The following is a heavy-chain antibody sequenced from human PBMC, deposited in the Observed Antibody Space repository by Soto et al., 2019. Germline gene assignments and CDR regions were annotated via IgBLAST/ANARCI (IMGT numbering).Heavy chain of an antibody. CDR1: GGSISSGDYY. J-gene: IGHJ2*01. CDR2: IYYGGST. V-gene: IGHV4-30-4*01. Sequence: QVQLQESGPGLVKPSQTLSLTCTVSGGSISSGDYYWTWIHQPPGKGLEWIGYIYYGGSTYYNPSLKSRVTISVDTSKNQFSLKLNSVTAADAAVYYCARLSNWGAWYSDLWGRGTLVTVSS. CDR3: ARLSNWGAWYSDL. D-gene: IGHD7-27*01.